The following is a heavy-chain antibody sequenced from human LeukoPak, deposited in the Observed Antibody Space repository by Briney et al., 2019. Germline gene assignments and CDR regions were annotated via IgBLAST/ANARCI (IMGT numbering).Heavy chain of an antibody. CDR3: ARGGTGSTGFDY. CDR2: IYYSGST. V-gene: IGHV4-59*12. CDR1: GGSISGYY. J-gene: IGHJ4*02. Sequence: SETLSLTCTVSGGSISGYYWSWIRQPPGKGLEWIGYIYYSGSTNYSPSLNSRVTMSVDTSKNQFSLKLSSVTAADTAVYYCARGGTGSTGFDYWGQGTLVTVSS. D-gene: IGHD1-7*01.